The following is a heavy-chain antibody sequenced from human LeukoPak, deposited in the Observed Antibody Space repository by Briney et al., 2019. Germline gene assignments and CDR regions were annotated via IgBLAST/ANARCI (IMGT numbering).Heavy chain of an antibody. CDR3: ASFGAVAGTQRRQPLYAFDI. V-gene: IGHV1-18*01. CDR2: ISAYNGNT. J-gene: IGHJ3*02. CDR1: GYTFTSYG. Sequence: GASVKVSCKASGYTFTSYGISWVRQAPGQGREWMGWISAYNGNTNYAQKLQGRVTMTTDTSTSTAYMELRSLRSDDTAVYYCASFGAVAGTQRRQPLYAFDIWGQGTMVTVSS. D-gene: IGHD6-19*01.